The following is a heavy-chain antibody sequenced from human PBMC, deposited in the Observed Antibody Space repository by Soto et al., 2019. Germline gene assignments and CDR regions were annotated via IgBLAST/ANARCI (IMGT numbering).Heavy chain of an antibody. CDR3: AREEFEDGRGHFDY. J-gene: IGHJ4*02. Sequence: QVQLVESGEGVVQPGGSLRLSCAASGFTFSTSVMHWVRQAPGKGLEWMAIISYGGVNKYYADSVKGRFTISRDISESTLSLQMNSLRTEDAAVYYCAREEFEDGRGHFDYWGQGTLVSVSS. D-gene: IGHD3-22*01. CDR2: ISYGGVNK. CDR1: GFTFSTSV. V-gene: IGHV3-30-3*01.